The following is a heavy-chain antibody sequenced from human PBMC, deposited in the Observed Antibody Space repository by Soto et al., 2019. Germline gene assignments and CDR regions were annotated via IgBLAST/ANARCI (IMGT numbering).Heavy chain of an antibody. J-gene: IGHJ6*02. CDR3: VVGKLCFFPYYYCMDV. Sequence: GGSLRLSCAASGFTFSSYWMSWVRQAPGKGLEWVANIKQDGSEKYYVDSVKGRFTISRDNATNSLYLQMNSLRAVDTAAYYFVVGKLCFFPYYYCMDVWGQGTTVTVSS. V-gene: IGHV3-7*03. CDR2: IKQDGSEK. CDR1: GFTFSSYW. D-gene: IGHD3-10*02.